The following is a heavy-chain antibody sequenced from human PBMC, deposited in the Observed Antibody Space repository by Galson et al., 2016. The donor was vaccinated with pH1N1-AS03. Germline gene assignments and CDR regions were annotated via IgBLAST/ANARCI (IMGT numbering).Heavy chain of an antibody. D-gene: IGHD4-23*01. CDR1: GFPFRSYW. CDR3: ARIKGGGNSDGFDI. Sequence: LRLSCAASGFPFRSYWMTWVRQAPGKGLEWVANIKQDGSENYSLDSVKGRFTISRDNVENSVYLQLNSLKVEDTAMYYCARIKGGGNSDGFDIWGLGTKVIVSS. J-gene: IGHJ3*02. V-gene: IGHV3-7*01. CDR2: IKQDGSEN.